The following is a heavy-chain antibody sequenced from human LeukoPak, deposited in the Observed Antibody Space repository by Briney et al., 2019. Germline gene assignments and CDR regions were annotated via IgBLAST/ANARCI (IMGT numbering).Heavy chain of an antibody. Sequence: GESLKISCKGSGYSFTTYWIAWVRQMPGKGLEWMGIIYPGDSDTRYSPSFQGQVTISADKSITTAYLQWSSLKASDTAMYYCARPAHGSWSYYDYWGQGTLVTVSS. J-gene: IGHJ4*02. CDR2: IYPGDSDT. V-gene: IGHV5-51*01. CDR1: GYSFTTYW. D-gene: IGHD3-10*01. CDR3: ARPAHGSWSYYDY.